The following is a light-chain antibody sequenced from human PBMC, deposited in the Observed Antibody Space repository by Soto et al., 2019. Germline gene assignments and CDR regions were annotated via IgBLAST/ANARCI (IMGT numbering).Light chain of an antibody. CDR2: SGS. CDR1: QSLLHANGYNY. V-gene: IGKV2-28*01. CDR3: MHARQTPPWT. Sequence: DVVLTQSPLSLPVTPGEPASISCRSSQSLLHANGYNYLDWYLQKPGQSPQLLIYSGSNRASGVPDRFRGSGSGTHFTLRISRVEADDVGVYYCMHARQTPPWTFGQGTRVDIK. J-gene: IGKJ1*01.